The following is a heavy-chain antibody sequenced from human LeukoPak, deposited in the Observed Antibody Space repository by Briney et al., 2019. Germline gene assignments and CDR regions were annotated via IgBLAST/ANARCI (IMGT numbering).Heavy chain of an antibody. J-gene: IGHJ4*02. CDR2: ISSSSSYI. CDR3: ATQPSRYCSSTSCYDFDY. CDR1: GFTFSSYS. Sequence: GGSLRLSCAASGFTFSSYSMNWVRQAPGKGLEWVSSISSSSSYICYADSVKGRFTISRDNAKNSLYLQMNSLRAEDTAVYYCATQPSRYCSSTSCYDFDYWGQETLVTVSS. D-gene: IGHD2-2*01. V-gene: IGHV3-21*01.